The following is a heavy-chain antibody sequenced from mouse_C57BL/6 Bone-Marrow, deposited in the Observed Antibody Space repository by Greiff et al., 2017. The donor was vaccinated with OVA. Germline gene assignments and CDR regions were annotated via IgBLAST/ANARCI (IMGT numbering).Heavy chain of an antibody. CDR2: INYDGSST. D-gene: IGHD2-14*01. CDR3: ARRGVLYYFDY. V-gene: IGHV5-16*01. Sequence: EVMLVESEGGLVQPGSSMKLSCTASGFTFSDYYMAWVRQVPEKGLEWVANINYDGSSTYYLDSLKSRFIISRDNAKNILYLQMSSLKSEDTATYYCARRGVLYYFDYWGQGTTLTVSS. CDR1: GFTFSDYY. J-gene: IGHJ2*01.